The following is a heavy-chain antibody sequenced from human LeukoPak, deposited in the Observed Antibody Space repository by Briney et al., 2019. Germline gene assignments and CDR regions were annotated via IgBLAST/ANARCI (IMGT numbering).Heavy chain of an antibody. J-gene: IGHJ3*02. V-gene: IGHV4-34*01. Sequence: SETLFLTCTVSGGSISSYYWSWIRQPPGKGLEWIGEINHSGSTNYNPSLKSRVTISVDTSKNQFSLKLSSVTAADTAVYYCARGLPTYYDILTGYFSRDAFDIWGQGTMVTVSS. CDR2: INHSGST. CDR3: ARGLPTYYDILTGYFSRDAFDI. CDR1: GGSISSYY. D-gene: IGHD3-9*01.